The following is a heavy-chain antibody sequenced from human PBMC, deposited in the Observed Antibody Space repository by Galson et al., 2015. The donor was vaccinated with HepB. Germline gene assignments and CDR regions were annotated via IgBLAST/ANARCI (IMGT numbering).Heavy chain of an antibody. CDR3: ARGGYCSGGSCYESAFDI. V-gene: IGHV7-4-1*02. CDR2: INTNTGNT. CDR1: GYTFTSYA. D-gene: IGHD2-15*01. Sequence: SVKVSCKASGYTFTSYAMNWVRQAPGQGLEWMGWINTNTGNTTYAQSFTGRFVFSMDTSVSTAYLQISSLKAEDTAVYYCARGGYCSGGSCYESAFDIWGQGTMVTVSS. J-gene: IGHJ3*02.